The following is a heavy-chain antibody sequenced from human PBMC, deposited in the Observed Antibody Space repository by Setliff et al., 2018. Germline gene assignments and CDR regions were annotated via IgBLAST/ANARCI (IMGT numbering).Heavy chain of an antibody. Sequence: SETLSLTCTVSGGSISSSSYYWGWIRQPPGKGLEWIGSISYSGTPYYNASVESRVTISIDTSRNQFSLELRSVTVADTATYYCVRPGGTTVVARHFDYWGSGILVTVS. V-gene: IGHV4-39*01. D-gene: IGHD2-15*01. CDR3: VRPGGTTVVARHFDY. CDR1: GGSISSSSYY. CDR2: ISYSGTP. J-gene: IGHJ4*01.